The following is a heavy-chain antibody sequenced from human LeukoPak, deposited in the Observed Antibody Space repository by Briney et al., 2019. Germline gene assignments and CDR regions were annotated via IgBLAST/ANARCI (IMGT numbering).Heavy chain of an antibody. V-gene: IGHV3-66*02. Sequence: PGGSLRLSCAASGFAVSTNYLSWVRQAPGKGQEWVSVIYSHGSTYYTDSVKGRFTISRDNSKNTLYLQMNSLGPEDTAVYYCASSYYYDSSGYYRFDYWGQGTLVTVSS. CDR1: GFAVSTNY. D-gene: IGHD3-22*01. CDR2: IYSHGST. J-gene: IGHJ4*02. CDR3: ASSYYYDSSGYYRFDY.